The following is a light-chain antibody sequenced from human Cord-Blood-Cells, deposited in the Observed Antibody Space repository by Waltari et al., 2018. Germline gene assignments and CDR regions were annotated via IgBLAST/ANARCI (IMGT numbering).Light chain of an antibody. CDR1: SSDVGGYNN. Sequence: QSALTQPASVSGSPGQSITIPCTGTSSDVGGYNNVSWYQQHPGKAPKLMIYEVSHRPSGVSNRFSGSKSGNTASLTISGLQAEYEADYYCSSYTSSSTDVFGTGTKVTVL. J-gene: IGLJ1*01. CDR2: EVS. V-gene: IGLV2-14*01. CDR3: SSYTSSSTDV.